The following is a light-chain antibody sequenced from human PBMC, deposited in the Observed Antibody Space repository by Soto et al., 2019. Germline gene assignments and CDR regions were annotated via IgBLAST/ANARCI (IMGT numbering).Light chain of an antibody. Sequence: DIVMTQSPDSLAVSLGVRATINSKSSQSVLYSSNNKNYLAWYQQKPGQPPKLLIYRASTRESGVPDRFSGSGSGTDFTLTISSLQAEDVAVYYCQQYYSTLPTFGQGTKVEVK. CDR2: RAS. V-gene: IGKV4-1*01. CDR1: QSVLYSSNNKNY. J-gene: IGKJ1*01. CDR3: QQYYSTLPT.